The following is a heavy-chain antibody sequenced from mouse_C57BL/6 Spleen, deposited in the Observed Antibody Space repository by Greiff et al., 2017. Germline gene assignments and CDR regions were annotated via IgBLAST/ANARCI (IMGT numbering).Heavy chain of an antibody. CDR3: ARDYSNGGWFAY. J-gene: IGHJ3*01. D-gene: IGHD2-5*01. Sequence: ESGPGLVKPSQSLSLTCSVTGYSITSGYYWNWIRQFPGNKLEWMGYISYDGSNNYNPSLKNRISITRDPSQNQFFLKLNSVTTEDTATYYCARDYSNGGWFAYWGQGTLVTVSA. V-gene: IGHV3-6*01. CDR2: ISYDGSN. CDR1: GYSITSGYY.